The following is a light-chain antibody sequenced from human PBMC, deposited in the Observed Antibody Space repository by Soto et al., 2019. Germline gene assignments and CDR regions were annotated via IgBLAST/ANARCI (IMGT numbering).Light chain of an antibody. Sequence: DIQMTQSPSSLSASVGDRVTITCRASQGISNYLAWYQQKPGKVPKLLIYAASTLQSGVPSRFSGSGSGTDFTLTISSLQPDDVSTYYCQQYNNWPPVYTFGQGTKLEIK. CDR1: QGISNY. CDR3: QQYNNWPPVYT. J-gene: IGKJ2*01. CDR2: AAS. V-gene: IGKV1-27*01.